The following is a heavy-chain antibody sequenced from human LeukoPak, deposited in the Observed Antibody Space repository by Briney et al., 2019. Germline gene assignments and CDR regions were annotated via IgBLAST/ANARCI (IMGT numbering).Heavy chain of an antibody. CDR3: ARDHSKYSGYDSLDY. Sequence: GASVKVSCKASGYTFTSYGISWVRQAPGQGLEWMGWISAYNGNTNYAQKLQGRVTMTTDTSTSTAYMELRSLRSDDTAVYYCARDHSKYSGYDSLDYWGQGTLVTVSS. CDR1: GYTFTSYG. J-gene: IGHJ4*02. D-gene: IGHD5-12*01. CDR2: ISAYNGNT. V-gene: IGHV1-18*01.